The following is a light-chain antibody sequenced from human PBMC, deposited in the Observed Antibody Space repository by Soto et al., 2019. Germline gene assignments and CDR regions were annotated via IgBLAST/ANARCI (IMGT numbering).Light chain of an antibody. CDR3: SSYTGSTTVV. CDR2: EVS. J-gene: IGLJ3*02. Sequence: QSALTQPASVSGSPGQSITISCTGTSSDIGGYNYVSWYQQHPGKAPKLMIYEVSNRPSGVSYRFSGSKSGNTASLTISGLQADDEADYFCSSYTGSTTVVFGGGTKVTVL. CDR1: SSDIGGYNY. V-gene: IGLV2-14*01.